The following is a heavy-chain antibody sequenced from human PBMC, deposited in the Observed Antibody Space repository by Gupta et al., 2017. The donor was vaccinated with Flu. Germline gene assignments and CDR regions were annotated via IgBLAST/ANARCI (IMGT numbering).Heavy chain of an antibody. CDR2: ISYDGSNE. CDR3: AKESYPHNMDV. CDR1: GFTFSSHG. Sequence: QVQLVESGGGVVQPEKSLRLSCAASGFTFSSHGLHWVRQAPGKGLEWVAVISYDGSNEYYADSVKGRFTISRDNSKNTLYLQMNSLRAEDTAVYYCAKESYPHNMDVWGKGTTVTVSS. J-gene: IGHJ6*03. D-gene: IGHD3-16*02. V-gene: IGHV3-30*18.